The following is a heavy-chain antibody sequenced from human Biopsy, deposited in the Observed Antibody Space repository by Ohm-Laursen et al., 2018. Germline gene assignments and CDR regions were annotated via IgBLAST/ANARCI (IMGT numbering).Heavy chain of an antibody. CDR3: ARGGTLVVVPTAVLHSFDI. J-gene: IGHJ3*02. Sequence: GASVKASCKASGYTFTSYGISWVRQAPGQGLEWLGWISTYNGNTNYAQNLQGRVTMTTDTPTSTAYMELRSLRSDDTAVYYCARGGTLVVVPTAVLHSFDIWGQGTMVTVSS. V-gene: IGHV1-18*01. CDR1: GYTFTSYG. CDR2: ISTYNGNT. D-gene: IGHD2-2*01.